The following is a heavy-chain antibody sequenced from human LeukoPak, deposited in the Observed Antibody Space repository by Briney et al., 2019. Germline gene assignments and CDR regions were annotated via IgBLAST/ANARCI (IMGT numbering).Heavy chain of an antibody. J-gene: IGHJ4*02. CDR1: GFTFSSYS. D-gene: IGHD6-19*01. CDR2: ISSSSSYI. V-gene: IGHV3-21*01. CDR3: ARAAVAGYFDY. Sequence: GGSLRLSYAASGFTFSSYSMNWVRQAPGKGLEWVSSISSSSSYIYYADSVKGRFTISRDNAKNSLYLQMNSLRAEDTAVYYCARAAVAGYFDYWGQGTLVTVSS.